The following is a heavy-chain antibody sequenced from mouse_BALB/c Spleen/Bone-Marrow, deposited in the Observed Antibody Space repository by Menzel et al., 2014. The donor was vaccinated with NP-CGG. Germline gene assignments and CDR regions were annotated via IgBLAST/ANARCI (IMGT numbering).Heavy chain of an antibody. CDR1: GFTFTNYW. J-gene: IGHJ3*01. D-gene: IGHD1-1*01. Sequence: QLQQSGAELVKPGASVKLSCKASGFTFTNYWMPWVKQRPGQGLEWIGEIDPSDSYIQYNQKFKGKATLTVENSSSAAYMHRSSLTAEDSAVYFCALYVRRSDVAYWGQGTPVTVSA. CDR3: ALYVRRSDVAY. V-gene: IGHV1-69*02. CDR2: IDPSDSYI.